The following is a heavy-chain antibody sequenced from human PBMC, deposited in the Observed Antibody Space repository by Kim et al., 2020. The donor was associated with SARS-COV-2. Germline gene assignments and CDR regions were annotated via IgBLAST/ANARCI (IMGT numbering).Heavy chain of an antibody. J-gene: IGHJ4*02. Sequence: SVKVSCKASGFTFPRSAVQWVRQARGQRLEWIGWIVVGSGDRIYAQKFRERVTITRDMSTNTAYMELSSLRSEDTAVYYCAAGPTYYDYVWGTKPNPSDYWGQGTLVTVSS. D-gene: IGHD3-16*01. CDR3: AAGPTYYDYVWGTKPNPSDY. CDR2: IVVGSGDR. CDR1: GFTFPRSA. V-gene: IGHV1-58*01.